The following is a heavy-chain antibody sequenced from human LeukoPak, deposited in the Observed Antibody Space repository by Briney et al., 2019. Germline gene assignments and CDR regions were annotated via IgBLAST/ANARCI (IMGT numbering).Heavy chain of an antibody. CDR3: ARLVVPEAFDFGS. V-gene: IGHV4-59*08. CDR2: IHHSGSA. Sequence: SETLSLTCSVSSGSITTYYWNWIRQAPGKEPEWIGYIHHSGSANYNPSLKSRVTLSIDTSKDQFFLRLTSVTAADTAVYYCARLVVPEAFDFGSWGQGTLVTVSS. J-gene: IGHJ4*02. D-gene: IGHD2-2*01. CDR1: SGSITTYY.